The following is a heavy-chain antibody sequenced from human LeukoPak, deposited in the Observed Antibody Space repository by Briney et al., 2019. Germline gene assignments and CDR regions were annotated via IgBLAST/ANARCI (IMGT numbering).Heavy chain of an antibody. J-gene: IGHJ6*03. D-gene: IGHD3-22*01. CDR2: MRYDGSNK. CDR3: AKDNGPDYYDSSGYYDPYYVDV. Sequence: GGSLRLSCAASGFTFSSYGMHWVRQAPGKGLEWVAFMRYDGSNKYYADSVKGRFTISRDNSKNTLYVQMNSLRAEDTAVYYCAKDNGPDYYDSSGYYDPYYVDVWGKGTTVTVSS. V-gene: IGHV3-30*02. CDR1: GFTFSSYG.